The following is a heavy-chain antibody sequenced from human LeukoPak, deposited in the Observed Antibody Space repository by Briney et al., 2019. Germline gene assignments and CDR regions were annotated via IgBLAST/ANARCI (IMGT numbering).Heavy chain of an antibody. V-gene: IGHV3-15*01. Sequence: PGGSLRLSCAASGFTFSSYWMSWVRQAPGKGLEWVGRIKSKTVGGTTDYAAPVKGRFTISRDDSKNTLYLQMNSLRAEDTAVYYCASLGQNRDYWGQGTLVTVSS. CDR3: ASLGQNRDY. CDR2: IKSKTVGGTT. CDR1: GFTFSSYW. D-gene: IGHD1-14*01. J-gene: IGHJ4*02.